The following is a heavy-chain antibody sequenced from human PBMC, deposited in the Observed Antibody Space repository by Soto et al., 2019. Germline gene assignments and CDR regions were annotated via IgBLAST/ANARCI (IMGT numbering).Heavy chain of an antibody. CDR2: ISSSGYI. V-gene: IGHV3-21*01. CDR3: ARDCSGGSCYPGMDV. J-gene: IGHJ6*02. Sequence: GGSLRLSCAASGFTFNSYTINWVRPAPGKRLEWLSSISSSGYIFSTDSVRGRFTISRDNAKNSVYLQINSLRAEDTAVYFCARDCSGGSCYPGMDVWGQGTTVTVSS. CDR1: GFTFNSYT. D-gene: IGHD2-15*01.